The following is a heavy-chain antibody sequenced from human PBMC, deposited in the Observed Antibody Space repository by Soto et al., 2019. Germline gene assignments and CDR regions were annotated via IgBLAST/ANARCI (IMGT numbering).Heavy chain of an antibody. CDR3: ATGVRAYYFDY. J-gene: IGHJ4*02. CDR2: IIPIFGTT. D-gene: IGHD1-26*01. Sequence: QVQLVQSGAEVKKPGSSVKVSCKASGGTFSTYAITWVRQAPGQGLEWLGGIIPIFGTTDYARKFQGRVTITADESTSTAFIELSSLRSGDTAVYYCATGVRAYYFDYWGQGTLVTVSS. V-gene: IGHV1-69*01. CDR1: GGTFSTYA.